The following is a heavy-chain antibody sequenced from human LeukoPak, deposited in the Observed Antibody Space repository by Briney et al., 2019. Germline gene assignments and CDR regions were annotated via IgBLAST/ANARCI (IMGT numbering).Heavy chain of an antibody. CDR1: GLTFSSYG. J-gene: IGHJ4*02. CDR3: AKDHEYYYDSSGYSLDY. Sequence: PGGSLRLSCAASGLTFSSYGMHWVRQAPGKGLEWVAVISYDGSNKYYADSVKGRFTISRDNSKNTLYLQMNSLRAEDTAVYYCAKDHEYYYDSSGYSLDYWGQGTLVTVSS. D-gene: IGHD3-22*01. V-gene: IGHV3-30*18. CDR2: ISYDGSNK.